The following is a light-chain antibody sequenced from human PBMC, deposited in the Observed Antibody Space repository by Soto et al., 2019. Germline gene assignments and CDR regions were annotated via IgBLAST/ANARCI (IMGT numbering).Light chain of an antibody. J-gene: IGLJ2*01. Sequence: QSALTQPASVSGSPGQSITISCTGTSSDVGGYNYVSWYQQHPGKAPKLMIYDVSNRPSGVSNRYSGSKSGNTATLPISGLQVEDEADYYCSSYTSSSTPVCGGGTKLTVL. V-gene: IGLV2-14*01. CDR3: SSYTSSSTPV. CDR1: SSDVGGYNY. CDR2: DVS.